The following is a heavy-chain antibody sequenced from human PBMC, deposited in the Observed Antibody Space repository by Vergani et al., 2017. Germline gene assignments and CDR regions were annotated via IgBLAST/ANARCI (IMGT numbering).Heavy chain of an antibody. CDR3: ARDGGIVVVTDILDY. CDR1: GFTFSSYA. CDR2: ISYDGSNQ. J-gene: IGHJ4*02. Sequence: QVQLVESGGGVVQPGRSLRLSCAASGFTFSSYAMHWVRQAPGKGLEWVAVISYDGSNQYYADSVKGRFTISRDNSKNSMDLQMNSVRAEDPAVYDCARDGGIVVVTDILDYWGQGTMVTVSS. D-gene: IGHD2-21*02. V-gene: IGHV3-30-3*01.